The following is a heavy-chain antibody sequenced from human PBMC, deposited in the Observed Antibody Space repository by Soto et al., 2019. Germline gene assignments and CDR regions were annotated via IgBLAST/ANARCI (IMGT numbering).Heavy chain of an antibody. D-gene: IGHD1-1*01. V-gene: IGHV3-74*03. CDR1: GFTFSNFW. J-gene: IGHJ4*02. CDR3: AKFGMATTKRSPPYYIDY. Sequence: GGSLRLSCAASGFTFSNFWMHWVRQAPGKGLVWVSRIYSDGSGPMYADSVKGRFTISRDNAKSTLYLQMNSLRAEDTAVYYCAKFGMATTKRSPPYYIDYWGQGALVTVSS. CDR2: IYSDGSGP.